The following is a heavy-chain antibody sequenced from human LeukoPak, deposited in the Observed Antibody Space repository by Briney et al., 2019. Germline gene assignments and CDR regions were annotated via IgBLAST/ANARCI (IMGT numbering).Heavy chain of an antibody. CDR1: GYTFTNHD. CDR3: ARELLPAVTEGWFDP. CDR2: RNPKSGNT. Sequence: GASVTVSCKASGYTFTNHDINWVRQASGQGLEWMGWRNPKSGNTGYLQKFQGRVTMTRDTSISTAYMELSRLTSDDTAVYYCARELLPAVTEGWFDPWGRGTLVTVSS. V-gene: IGHV1-8*01. J-gene: IGHJ5*02. D-gene: IGHD2-2*01.